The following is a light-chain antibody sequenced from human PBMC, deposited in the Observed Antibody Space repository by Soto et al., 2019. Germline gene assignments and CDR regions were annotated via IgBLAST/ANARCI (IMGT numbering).Light chain of an antibody. J-gene: IGKJ1*01. CDR3: QQTYSTPQT. V-gene: IGKV1-39*01. CDR1: QSISTY. Sequence: DIQMTQSPSSLSASVGDRVTITCRASQSISTYLNWYQQKPGKAPNLLIYAASSLRSGVPSRFSGSGSGTDFTLTISSLQPEDFATYYCQQTYSTPQTFGQGTKVDSK. CDR2: AAS.